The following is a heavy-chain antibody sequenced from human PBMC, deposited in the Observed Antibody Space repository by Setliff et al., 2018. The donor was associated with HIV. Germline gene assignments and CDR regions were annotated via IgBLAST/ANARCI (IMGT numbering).Heavy chain of an antibody. CDR1: GVYGVYRDQYS. Sequence: SETLSLTCAVYGVYGVYRDQYSWNWIRQPPGKGLEWIGNIFDSENNNYNPPLKSRVSMSVDRSKNQFSLKLSSVTAADTAVYYCASSSSEEDDAFDIWGQGTMVTVSS. V-gene: IGHV4-59*08. CDR2: IFDSENN. J-gene: IGHJ3*02. CDR3: ASSSSEEDDAFDI. D-gene: IGHD6-13*01.